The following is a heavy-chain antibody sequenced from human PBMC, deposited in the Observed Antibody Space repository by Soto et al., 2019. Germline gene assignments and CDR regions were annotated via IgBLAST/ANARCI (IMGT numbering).Heavy chain of an antibody. CDR3: TKDRETAWFPDF. CDR2: ISGGDT. D-gene: IGHD3-10*01. CDR1: GFSFNSYA. Sequence: GGSLRLSCAASGFSFNSYALSWVRQAPGKGLAWVSTISGGDTYYADFVKGRFTISRDISKNTLYLQMDGLRAEDTAIYYCTKDRETAWFPDFWGQVTLVTVSS. V-gene: IGHV3-23*01. J-gene: IGHJ4*02.